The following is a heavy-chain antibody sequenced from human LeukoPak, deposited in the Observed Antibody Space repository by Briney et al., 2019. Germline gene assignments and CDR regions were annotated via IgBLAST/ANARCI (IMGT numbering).Heavy chain of an antibody. V-gene: IGHV4-59*01. D-gene: IGHD2-2*03. CDR3: ARAGYCSSTSCQWVPLV. J-gene: IGHJ6*02. CDR2: IYYSGST. CDR1: GVSMKNYY. Sequence: SETLSLTCTVSGVSMKNYYWIWIRQSPGKELEWVGCIYYSGSTYYNPSLKSRVTMSVDTSKKQFSLKLSSATAADTAVYHCARAGYCSSTSCQWVPLVWGQGTTVTVSS.